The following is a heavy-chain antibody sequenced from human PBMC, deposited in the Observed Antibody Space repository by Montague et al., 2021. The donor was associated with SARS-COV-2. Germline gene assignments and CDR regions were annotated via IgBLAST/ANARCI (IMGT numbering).Heavy chain of an antibody. V-gene: IGHV3-74*01. D-gene: IGHD3-10*01. J-gene: IGHJ4*02. Sequence: SLSLSCAASGFTFRSYWMHWVRQVPGRGLAWVSRIRPDGTSTHYAASVKGRFVISRDNAKNTLSLEMTNLRVDDTAIYYCVRPLWFGDSDYYFDSWGQGTLVSVSS. CDR1: GFTFRSYW. CDR2: IRPDGTST. CDR3: VRPLWFGDSDYYFDS.